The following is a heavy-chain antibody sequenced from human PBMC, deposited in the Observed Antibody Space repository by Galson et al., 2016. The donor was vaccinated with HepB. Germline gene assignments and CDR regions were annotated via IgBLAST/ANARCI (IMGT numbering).Heavy chain of an antibody. V-gene: IGHV3-7*03. CDR1: GFTASSRY. J-gene: IGHJ4*02. Sequence: SLRLSCAASGFTASSRYMSWVRQAPGKGLEWVANIKQDGGEKYYVDSVKGRFTISRDNAKNSLYLQMSNLRAEDTAVYYCARGGIVGKPYFDYWGQGTLVTVSS. CDR3: ARGGIVGKPYFDY. CDR2: IKQDGGEK. D-gene: IGHD1-26*01.